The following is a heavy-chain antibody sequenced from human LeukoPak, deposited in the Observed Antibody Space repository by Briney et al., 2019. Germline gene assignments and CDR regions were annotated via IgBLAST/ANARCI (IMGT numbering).Heavy chain of an antibody. V-gene: IGHV1-2*02. J-gene: IGHJ4*02. D-gene: IGHD3-10*01. Sequence: ASVKVSCKASGYTFTSYYMHWVRQAPGQGLEWMGWINPNSGGTNYAQKFQGRVTMTRDTSISTAYMELSRLRSDDTAVYYCARGPVITMVRGVIITSHDYWGQGTLVTVSS. CDR3: ARGPVITMVRGVIITSHDY. CDR2: INPNSGGT. CDR1: GYTFTSYY.